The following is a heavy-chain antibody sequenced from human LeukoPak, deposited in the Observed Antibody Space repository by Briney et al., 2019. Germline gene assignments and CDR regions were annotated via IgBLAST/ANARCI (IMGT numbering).Heavy chain of an antibody. Sequence: PSQTLSLTCTVSGGSISRYYWSWIRQPPGKGLEWIGYIYYSGSPNYNPSLKSRVTISVDTSKNQFSLKLSSVPAADTAVYYCATGPGGTWFDPWGKGTLVTVSS. CDR1: GGSISRYY. J-gene: IGHJ5*02. D-gene: IGHD1-14*01. V-gene: IGHV4-59*08. CDR2: IYYSGSP. CDR3: ATGPGGTWFDP.